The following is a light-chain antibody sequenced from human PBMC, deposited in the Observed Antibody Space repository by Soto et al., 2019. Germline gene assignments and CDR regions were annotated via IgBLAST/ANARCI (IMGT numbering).Light chain of an antibody. CDR3: QESYSIPLI. CDR2: DTF. V-gene: IGKV3-11*01. Sequence: EIVLTQSPATLSLSPGTGATLSCRASQIVTSSLAWYQQRPGQAPRLLIYDTFTRATGIPARFSAKGAGTDFTLTISSLEPEDSATYYCQESYSIPLIFGGGTKVEI. CDR1: QIVTSS. J-gene: IGKJ4*01.